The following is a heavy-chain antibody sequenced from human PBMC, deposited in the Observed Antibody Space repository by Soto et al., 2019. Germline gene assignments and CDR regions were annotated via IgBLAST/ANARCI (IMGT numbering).Heavy chain of an antibody. CDR2: IFYRGNT. J-gene: IGHJ6*02. CDR3: TRHAIIPKLQYGIDV. D-gene: IGHD1-1*01. V-gene: IGHV4-59*01. CDR1: GGSISGYY. Sequence: SETLSLTXTVSGGSISGYYWSWIRQPPGKGLEWIGYIFYRGNTLYNPSLQSRVTISVDTSKNQFFLGLTSVTAADTAVYYCTRHAIIPKLQYGIDVWDQGASVAVSS.